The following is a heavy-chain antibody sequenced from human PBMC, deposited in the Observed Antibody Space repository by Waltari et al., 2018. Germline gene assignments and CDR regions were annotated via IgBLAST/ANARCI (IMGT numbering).Heavy chain of an antibody. D-gene: IGHD2-2*01. V-gene: IGHV3-30*01. CDR2: ISYNEINK. CDR3: ARDFCASTACHGMDV. Sequence: WVRQAPGKGLEWVAVISYNEINKFYVDSVSGRFSISRDNSKNTLFLQMINLSPDYTAGYYCARDFCASTACHGMDVWGQGTTVTVSS. J-gene: IGHJ6*02.